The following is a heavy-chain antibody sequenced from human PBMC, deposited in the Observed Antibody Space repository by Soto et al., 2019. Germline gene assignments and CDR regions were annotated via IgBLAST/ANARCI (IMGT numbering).Heavy chain of an antibody. D-gene: IGHD3-22*01. V-gene: IGHV6-1*01. CDR3: ARAVGYYYDSISYYSYDSFDI. CDR2: TYYRSKWYN. J-gene: IGHJ3*02. CDR1: GDSVSSNSAA. Sequence: PSPTLSLPCAISGDSVSSNSAAWNWIRQSPSRGLEWLGRTYYRSKWYNDYAVSVKSRITINPDTSKNQFSLQLNSVTPEDTAVYYCARAVGYYYDSISYYSYDSFDISGQETMFTVSS.